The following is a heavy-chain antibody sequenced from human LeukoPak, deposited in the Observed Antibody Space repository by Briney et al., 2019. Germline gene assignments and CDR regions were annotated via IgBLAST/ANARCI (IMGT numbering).Heavy chain of an antibody. CDR1: GGSISSSSYY. Sequence: PSETLSLTCTVSGGSISSSSYYWGWIRQPPGKGLEWIGSIYYSGSTNYNPSLKSRVTISVDTSKNQFSLKLSSVTAADTAVYYCARALLHYGSGYYYYYGMDVWGQGTTVTVSS. J-gene: IGHJ6*02. V-gene: IGHV4-39*07. CDR3: ARALLHYGSGYYYYYGMDV. D-gene: IGHD3-10*01. CDR2: IYYSGST.